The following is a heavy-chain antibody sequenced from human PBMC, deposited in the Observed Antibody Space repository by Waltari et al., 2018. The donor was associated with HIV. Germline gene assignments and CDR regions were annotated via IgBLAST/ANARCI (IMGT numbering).Heavy chain of an antibody. Sequence: QVQLEESGPGLVKPSEPLSLICNVSGTSIRSYYWSWIRQSTGKGLEWIANVYYTGTTNYKPSPKSRVRISIDPSKNQFSLNVRTVTAADTATYYCARQGGSSILLWGQGVRVTVSS. CDR1: GTSIRSYY. CDR2: VYYTGTT. V-gene: IGHV4-59*08. J-gene: IGHJ4*02. CDR3: ARQGGSSILL. D-gene: IGHD1-26*01.